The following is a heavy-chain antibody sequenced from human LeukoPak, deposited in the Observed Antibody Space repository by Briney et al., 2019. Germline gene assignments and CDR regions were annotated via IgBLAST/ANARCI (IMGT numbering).Heavy chain of an antibody. Sequence: GASVKVSCKASGGTFSSYAISWVRQAPGQGLEWMGGIIPIFGTANYAQKFQGRVTITADKSTSTAYMELSSLRSEDTAVYYCARPSEGTVVRTDYMDVWGKGTTVTISS. CDR1: GGTFSSYA. J-gene: IGHJ6*03. D-gene: IGHD4-23*01. CDR3: ARPSEGTVVRTDYMDV. CDR2: IIPIFGTA. V-gene: IGHV1-69*06.